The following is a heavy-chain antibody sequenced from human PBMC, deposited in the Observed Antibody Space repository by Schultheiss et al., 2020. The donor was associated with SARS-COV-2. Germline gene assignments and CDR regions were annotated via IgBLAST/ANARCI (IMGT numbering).Heavy chain of an antibody. CDR1: GGSFSGHY. D-gene: IGHD4-17*01. CDR3: ARAYGDYFVNFYY. J-gene: IGHJ4*02. CDR2: ITSSGGT. Sequence: SETLSLTCAVYGGSFSGHYWNWIRQPPGKGLEWIGEITSSGGTDYTPSLKSRVTISIDTSKNQFSLKVRSVTAADTAVYYCARAYGDYFVNFYYWGQGTLVTVSS. V-gene: IGHV4-34*01.